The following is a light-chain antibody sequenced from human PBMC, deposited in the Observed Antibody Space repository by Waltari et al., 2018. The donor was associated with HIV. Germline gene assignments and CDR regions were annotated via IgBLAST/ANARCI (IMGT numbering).Light chain of an antibody. CDR1: SSNIGSNY. CDR3: AAWDDSLSGHVV. CDR2: RNN. J-gene: IGLJ2*01. Sequence: QSVLTQPPSASGTPGQRVTISCSGSSSNIGSNYVYWYHQLPGTAPKLLIYRNNHRPSGVPDRFSGSKSGTSASLAISGLRSEDEADYYCAAWDDSLSGHVVFGGGTKLTVL. V-gene: IGLV1-47*01.